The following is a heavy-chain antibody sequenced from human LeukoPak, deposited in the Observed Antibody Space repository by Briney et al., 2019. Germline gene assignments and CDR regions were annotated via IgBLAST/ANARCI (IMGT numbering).Heavy chain of an antibody. CDR1: GGSISSYY. V-gene: IGHV4-59*01. Sequence: SETLSLTCTVSGGSISSYYWSWIRQPPGKGLEWVGYIYYTGSTNYNPSLKSRGTISVDTYNNHFTLKQRYMIAADAAVYYCARGSDDDFWGGRYWGQGALVTV. J-gene: IGHJ4*02. D-gene: IGHD3-3*01. CDR2: IYYTGST. CDR3: ARGSDDDFWGGRY.